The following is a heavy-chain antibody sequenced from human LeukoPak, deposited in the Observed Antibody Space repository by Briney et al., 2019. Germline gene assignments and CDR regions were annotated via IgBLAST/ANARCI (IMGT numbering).Heavy chain of an antibody. CDR2: INPTGGST. V-gene: IGHV1-46*01. CDR1: GYTFPSYF. Sequence: ASVKVSCKASGYTFPSYFMHWVRQAPGQGLEWMGIINPTGGSTTYAQKFQGRVTMTRDTSTSTVYMELSSLRSDDTAVYYYARTAARRFDYWGQGTLVTVSS. D-gene: IGHD6-6*01. CDR3: ARTAARRFDY. J-gene: IGHJ4*02.